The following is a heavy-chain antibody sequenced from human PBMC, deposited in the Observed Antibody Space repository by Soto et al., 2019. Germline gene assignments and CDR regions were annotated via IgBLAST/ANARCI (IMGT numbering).Heavy chain of an antibody. D-gene: IGHD1-26*01. CDR2: ITFRGDYT. CDR1: GFTFSSYA. CDR3: AKLGTMGVFDN. J-gene: IGHJ4*02. V-gene: IGHV3-23*01. Sequence: EVQLLESGGGLVQPGGSLRLSCAASGFTFSSYAMSWVRQAPGKGLEWLAGITFRGDYTYYADSVKGRFTLSRDNSRNRLDVQMNSLKVEDTALYYCAKLGTMGVFDNWGPGTLLTVSS.